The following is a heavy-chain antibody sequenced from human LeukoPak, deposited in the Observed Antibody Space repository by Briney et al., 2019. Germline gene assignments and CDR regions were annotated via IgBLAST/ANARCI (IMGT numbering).Heavy chain of an antibody. J-gene: IGHJ4*02. CDR1: GDSVTNDGKF. Sequence: SQTLSLTCSVSGDSVTNDGKFWSWTRQPPGGGLEWIGYIYYTAGSYYNPSLKSRVFMSIDTSRNQFSLRLSSVTAADTAVYYCARGYDSSAYYPFNYWGQGTLVTVSS. CDR2: IYYTAGS. D-gene: IGHD3-22*01. V-gene: IGHV4-30-4*01. CDR3: ARGYDSSAYYPFNY.